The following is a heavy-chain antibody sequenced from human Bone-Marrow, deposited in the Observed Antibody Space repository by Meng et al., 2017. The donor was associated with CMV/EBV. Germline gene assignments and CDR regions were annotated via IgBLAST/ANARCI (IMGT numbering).Heavy chain of an antibody. CDR2: ISSSSSYI. J-gene: IGHJ4*02. CDR1: GFTFSSYS. CDR3: ARVYYYDSSFDY. V-gene: IGHV3-21*01. D-gene: IGHD3-22*01. Sequence: GESLKISCAASGFTFSSYSMNWVRQAPGKGLEWVSSISSSSSYIYYADSVKGRFTISRDNAKNSLYLQMNSLRAEDTAVYYCARVYYYDSSFDYWGQGTLVTASS.